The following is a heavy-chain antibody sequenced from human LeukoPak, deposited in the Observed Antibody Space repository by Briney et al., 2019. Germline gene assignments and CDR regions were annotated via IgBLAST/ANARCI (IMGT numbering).Heavy chain of an antibody. D-gene: IGHD3-3*01. J-gene: IGHJ4*02. CDR1: GYTFTGYY. Sequence: ASVKVSCKASGYTFTGYYMHWVRQAPGQGLEWMGRIIPILGIANYAQKFQGRVTITADKSTSTAYMELSNLRSEDTAVYYCARDRDPKYYDFWSGPLYYFDYWGQGTLVTVSS. CDR3: ARDRDPKYYDFWSGPLYYFDY. V-gene: IGHV1-69*04. CDR2: IIPILGIA.